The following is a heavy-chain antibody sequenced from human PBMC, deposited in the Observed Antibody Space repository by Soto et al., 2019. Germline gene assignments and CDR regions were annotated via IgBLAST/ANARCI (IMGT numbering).Heavy chain of an antibody. CDR1: GASISSGAYY. CDR2: IYYSGST. CDR3: ARDKLQQPEFRAYGMDV. Sequence: QVQLQESGPGLVKPSQTLSLTCTVSGASISSGAYYWSWIRQHPGKGLDWIGCIYYSGSTYYNPSLESRVTISVDTSKNQFSLRLSSVTVADTAVYYCARDKLQQPEFRAYGMDVWGQGTTVTVSS. V-gene: IGHV4-31*03. D-gene: IGHD6-13*01. J-gene: IGHJ6*02.